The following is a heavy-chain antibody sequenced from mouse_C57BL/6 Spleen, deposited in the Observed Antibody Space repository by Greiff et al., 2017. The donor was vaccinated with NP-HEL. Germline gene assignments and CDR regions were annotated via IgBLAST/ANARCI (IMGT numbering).Heavy chain of an antibody. CDR2: IYPGSGNT. CDR3: ARSSSVSWFAY. V-gene: IGHV1-76*01. J-gene: IGHJ3*01. Sequence: QVQLQQSGAELVRPGASVKLSCKASGYTFTDYYINWVKQRPGQGLEWIARIYPGSGNTYYNEKFKGKATLTAEKSSSTAYMQLSSLTSEDSAVYFCARSSSVSWFAYWGQGTLVTVSA. D-gene: IGHD3-2*02. CDR1: GYTFTDYY.